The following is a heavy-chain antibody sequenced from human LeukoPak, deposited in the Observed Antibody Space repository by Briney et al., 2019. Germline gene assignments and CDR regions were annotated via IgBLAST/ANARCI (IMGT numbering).Heavy chain of an antibody. CDR1: GFTFSNDA. Sequence: GGSLRLSCAASGFTFSNDAMSWVRQAPGKGLEWVSGISGSGGSTCYAGSVKGRFTISRDNSKNTVYLQMNSLRAEDTALYYCAKKIPDLDFWGQGTPVTVSS. V-gene: IGHV3-23*01. J-gene: IGHJ4*02. CDR2: ISGSGGST. D-gene: IGHD1-14*01. CDR3: AKKIPDLDF.